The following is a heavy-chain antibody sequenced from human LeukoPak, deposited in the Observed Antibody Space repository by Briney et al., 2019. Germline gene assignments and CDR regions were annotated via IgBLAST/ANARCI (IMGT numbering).Heavy chain of an antibody. J-gene: IGHJ4*02. CDR1: GYTFTGNH. V-gene: IGHV1-2*02. Sequence: ASVKVSCKASGYTFTGNHMHWVRQAPGQRLEWMGWINPNSGDTNYAQNFQGRVTMTSDTSINTAYMELSRLRSDDTAVYYCARHNTPIDFWGQGTLVTVSS. D-gene: IGHD1-14*01. CDR2: INPNSGDT. CDR3: ARHNTPIDF.